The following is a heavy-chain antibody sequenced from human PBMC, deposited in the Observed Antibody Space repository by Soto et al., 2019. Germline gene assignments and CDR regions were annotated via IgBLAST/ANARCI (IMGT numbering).Heavy chain of an antibody. Sequence: GGSLRLSCAASGFTFSSYTMHWVRQAPGKGLEWVAVLSYDGSNEYYAVSVKGRFAISRDNSKNMLFLQMTNLRTEDTAVYYCARDISQFGIVVVPAVLFDPWGQGTLVTVSS. D-gene: IGHD2-2*01. CDR3: ARDISQFGIVVVPAVLFDP. CDR2: LSYDGSNE. CDR1: GFTFSSYT. V-gene: IGHV3-30*09. J-gene: IGHJ5*02.